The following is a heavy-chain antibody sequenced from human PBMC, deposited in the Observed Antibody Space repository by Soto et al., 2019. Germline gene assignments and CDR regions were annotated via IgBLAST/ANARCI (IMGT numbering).Heavy chain of an antibody. J-gene: IGHJ5*02. V-gene: IGHV4-30-2*01. CDR3: ARGRVVVPGAVMFNCLDP. Sequence: TLSLTCALYGAPITWGDYSWNWIRQPPGKGLEWIGYIFHGGSTYYNPSLRSRVTISVDRSRTQFSLKMSSVTAADTAVYYCARGRVVVPGAVMFNCLDPWGQGALVTVSS. CDR2: IFHGGST. D-gene: IGHD2-2*01. CDR1: GAPITWGDYS.